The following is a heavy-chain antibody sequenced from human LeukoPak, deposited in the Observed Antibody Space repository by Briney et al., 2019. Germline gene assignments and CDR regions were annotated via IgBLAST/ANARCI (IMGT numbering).Heavy chain of an antibody. CDR1: GDSISSTSHY. CDR2: FFYSGST. J-gene: IGHJ4*02. Sequence: PSETLSLTCTVSGDSISSTSHYWGWVRQPPGKGLEWIGSFFYSGSTYYNPSLKSRVTIFVDASKNQFSLRLTSVTASDTAVYYCASKPRTSSIAAIDFWGQGTLVTVSS. D-gene: IGHD6-6*01. V-gene: IGHV4-39*01. CDR3: ASKPRTSSIAAIDF.